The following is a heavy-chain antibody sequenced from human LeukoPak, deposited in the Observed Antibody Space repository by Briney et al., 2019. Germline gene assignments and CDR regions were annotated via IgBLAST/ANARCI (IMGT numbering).Heavy chain of an antibody. CDR1: GFTFGTYW. CDR3: ARGYSSGYRIDY. Sequence: SGGSLRLSCAASGFTFGTYWMHWVRQAPGKGLVWVSRINGDGSSTSYADSVKGRFTISRDNAKNTVYLQMDSLRADDTAVYYCARGYSSGYRIDYWGQGTLVTVSS. CDR2: INGDGSST. D-gene: IGHD3-22*01. V-gene: IGHV3-74*01. J-gene: IGHJ4*02.